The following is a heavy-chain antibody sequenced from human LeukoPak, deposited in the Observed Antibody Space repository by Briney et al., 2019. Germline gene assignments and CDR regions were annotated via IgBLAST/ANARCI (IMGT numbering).Heavy chain of an antibody. Sequence: GGSLRLSCAASGFTFSSYSMNWVRQAPGKGLEWVSSISSSSSYIYYADSVKGRFTISRDNAKNTLYLQMNSLRAEDTAVYYCAKEGPWYYYYMDVWGKGTTVTVSS. J-gene: IGHJ6*03. CDR3: AKEGPWYYYYMDV. CDR2: ISSSSSYI. V-gene: IGHV3-21*04. CDR1: GFTFSSYS.